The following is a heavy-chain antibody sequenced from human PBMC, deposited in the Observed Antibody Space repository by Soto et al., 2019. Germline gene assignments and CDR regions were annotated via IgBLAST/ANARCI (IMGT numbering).Heavy chain of an antibody. V-gene: IGHV1-18*01. CDR1: GYTFTNYG. D-gene: IGHD6-6*01. Sequence: ASVKVSCKASGYTFTNYGITWVRQAPGQGLEWMGWISAYNGNTHYIQRPQGRVTMTTDTSTSTAYMELRGLRSDDTAVYYCAGVRQLVRYFVFFMDVWGKGTTVTVSS. CDR3: AGVRQLVRYFVFFMDV. CDR2: ISAYNGNT. J-gene: IGHJ6*03.